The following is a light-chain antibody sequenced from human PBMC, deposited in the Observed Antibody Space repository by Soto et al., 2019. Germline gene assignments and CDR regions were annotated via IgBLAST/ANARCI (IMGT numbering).Light chain of an antibody. Sequence: GDRVIITCRASQDIRHNVGWYQQKPGKVPKLLIYSASSLQSGAPSRFSGSRSGTDFTLTISSLQPEDFATYFCLQDYNYPWTFGQGTKVEIK. V-gene: IGKV1-6*01. CDR2: SAS. CDR1: QDIRHN. CDR3: LQDYNYPWT. J-gene: IGKJ1*01.